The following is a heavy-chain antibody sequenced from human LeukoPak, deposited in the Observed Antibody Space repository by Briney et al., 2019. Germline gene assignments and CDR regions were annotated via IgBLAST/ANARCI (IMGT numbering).Heavy chain of an antibody. CDR2: ISHSGSS. CDR1: GYSISSGYF. V-gene: IGHV4-38-2*01. CDR3: ARVSSTGRYDY. D-gene: IGHD6-19*01. J-gene: IGHJ4*02. Sequence: SETLSLTCAVSGYSISSGYFWAWIRQPPGKGLEWIGSISHSGSSYSKPSLKSRVIISVDTSNNQFSLKLTSVTAADTATYYCARVSSTGRYDYWGQGTLVTVSS.